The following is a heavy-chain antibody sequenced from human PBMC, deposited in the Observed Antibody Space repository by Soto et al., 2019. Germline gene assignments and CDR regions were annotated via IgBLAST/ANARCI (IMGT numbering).Heavy chain of an antibody. CDR1: GGSFSGYY. V-gene: IGHV4-34*01. D-gene: IGHD3-3*01. J-gene: IGHJ6*02. CDR3: ARVYDFWSGYWYYYYGMDV. Sequence: PSETLSLTCAVYGGSFSGYYWSWIRQPPGKGLEWIGEINHSGSTNYNPSLKSRVTISVDTSKNQFSLKLSSVTAADTAVYYCARVYDFWSGYWYYYYGMDVWGQGTTVTVS. CDR2: INHSGST.